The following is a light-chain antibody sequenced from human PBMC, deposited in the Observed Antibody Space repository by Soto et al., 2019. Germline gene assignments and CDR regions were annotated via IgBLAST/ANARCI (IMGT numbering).Light chain of an antibody. CDR1: QSVSSSY. CDR3: QQYGYSPQ. V-gene: IGKV3-20*01. CDR2: GAS. Sequence: EVVLTQSPATLSLSPGDRAALSCKASQSVSSSYLAWYQQKPGQAPRLLIYGASSRATGIPDRFSGSGSETDFTLTITRLEPEDFAFYYCQQYGYSPQFGQGTKVDIK. J-gene: IGKJ1*01.